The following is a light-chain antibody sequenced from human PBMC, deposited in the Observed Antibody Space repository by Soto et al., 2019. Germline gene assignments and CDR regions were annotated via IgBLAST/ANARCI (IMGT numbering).Light chain of an antibody. V-gene: IGKV1-5*01. CDR1: QSVSTW. Sequence: DIPMTQSPSTLSASVGDTVTITCRASQSVSTWLAWYQQTPGKAPKLLMYDASTLESGAPARFSGSGSGTEFTLTISSLQPDDFVTYYCQQYNSYSRTFGQGTKVDIK. CDR2: DAS. CDR3: QQYNSYSRT. J-gene: IGKJ1*01.